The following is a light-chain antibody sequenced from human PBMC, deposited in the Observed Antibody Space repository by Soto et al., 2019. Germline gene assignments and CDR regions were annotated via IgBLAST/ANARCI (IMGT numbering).Light chain of an antibody. J-gene: IGLJ2*01. V-gene: IGLV2-8*01. CDR3: SSYAGSNNLV. Sequence: QSVLTQPPSASGSPGQSVTISCTGTSSDVGGYNYVSWYQQHPGKAPKLMIYEVSKRPSGVPDRFSGSKSGNTACLTVSGLKTEDEADYYCSSYAGSNNLVFGGGTQLTVL. CDR2: EVS. CDR1: SSDVGGYNY.